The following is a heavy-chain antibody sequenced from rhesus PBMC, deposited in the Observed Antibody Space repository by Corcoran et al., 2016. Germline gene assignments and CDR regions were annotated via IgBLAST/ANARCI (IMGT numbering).Heavy chain of an antibody. Sequence: QVQLVQSGAEIKQPGASVKLSCKASGYTFTNYYMHLVRQAPGQGLEWIGLISPYNSNKSFAQNFQRRVTIPTDTSTTTGFMELSSMRSEDTAVDYCNREGAAATFGFDYWGQGVQVTVSS. CDR1: GYTFTNYY. J-gene: IGHJ4*01. CDR2: ISPYNSNK. CDR3: NREGAAATFGFDY. D-gene: IGHD6-43*01. V-gene: IGHV1-1*01.